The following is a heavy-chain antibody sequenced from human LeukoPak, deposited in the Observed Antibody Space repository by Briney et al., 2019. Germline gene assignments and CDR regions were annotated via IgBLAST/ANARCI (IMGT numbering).Heavy chain of an antibody. CDR3: ARDLRITMVRGVTLFDY. Sequence: ASVKVSCKASGGTFSSYAISWVRQAPGQGLEWMGWISAYNGNTNYAQKLQGRVTMTTDTSTSTAYMELRSLRSDDTAVYYCARDLRITMVRGVTLFDYWGQGTLVTVSS. D-gene: IGHD3-10*01. J-gene: IGHJ4*02. CDR1: GGTFSSYA. CDR2: ISAYNGNT. V-gene: IGHV1-18*01.